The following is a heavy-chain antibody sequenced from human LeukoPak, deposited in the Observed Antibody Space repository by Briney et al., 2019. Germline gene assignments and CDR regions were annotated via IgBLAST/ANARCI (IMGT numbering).Heavy chain of an antibody. D-gene: IGHD3-10*01. CDR1: GYTFSGYY. V-gene: IGHV1-2*02. CDR3: ARGGSGSYFSWLDP. Sequence: RASVKVSCKASGYTFSGYYIHWVRQAPGQGLECMGWINPNSSGTNYAQKFQGRVTMTRDTSISTAYMELSRLRSDGTAVYYCARGGSGSYFSWLDPWGQGTLVTVSS. J-gene: IGHJ5*02. CDR2: INPNSSGT.